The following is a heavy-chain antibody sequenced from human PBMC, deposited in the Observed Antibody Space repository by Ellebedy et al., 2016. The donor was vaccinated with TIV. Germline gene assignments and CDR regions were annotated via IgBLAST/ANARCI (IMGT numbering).Heavy chain of an antibody. J-gene: IGHJ1*01. CDR2: VNTHKGNI. V-gene: IGHV1-18*01. Sequence: ASVKVSXKASGYTFTSYGISWVRQGPGQGLEWMGWVNTHKGNINYAPKFRGRLTLTIDTSTSTVYMELRSLASDDTAVYFCTRDDRFSGSYYSAYFQYWGQGTLVTVSS. D-gene: IGHD1-26*01. CDR1: GYTFTSYG. CDR3: TRDDRFSGSYYSAYFQY.